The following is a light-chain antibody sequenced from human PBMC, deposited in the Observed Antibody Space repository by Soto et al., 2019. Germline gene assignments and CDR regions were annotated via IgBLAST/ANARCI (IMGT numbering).Light chain of an antibody. V-gene: IGKV1-5*03. CDR3: QQYNSYWT. Sequence: DLQMTHSPSTLSASVGDRVTSTFRASQSISSWLAWYQQKPGKAPKLLIYKASSLEGGVPSRFTGSGSGTEFTLTISSLQPDDFATYYCQQYNSYWTFGQGTKVDIK. CDR1: QSISSW. CDR2: KAS. J-gene: IGKJ1*01.